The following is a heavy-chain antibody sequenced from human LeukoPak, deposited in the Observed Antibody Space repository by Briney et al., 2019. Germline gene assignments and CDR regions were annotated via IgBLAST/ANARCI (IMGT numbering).Heavy chain of an antibody. CDR3: ARDPDYGETY. CDR2: ISGSGGST. D-gene: IGHD3-16*01. Sequence: QPGGSLRLSCAASGFTFNNYAMSWVRQAPGKGPEWLSAISGSGGSTTDADSVKGRFTISRDNSENTLYLQMNSLRAEDTAVYYCARDPDYGETYWGQGTLVTVSS. CDR1: GFTFNNYA. J-gene: IGHJ4*02. V-gene: IGHV3-23*01.